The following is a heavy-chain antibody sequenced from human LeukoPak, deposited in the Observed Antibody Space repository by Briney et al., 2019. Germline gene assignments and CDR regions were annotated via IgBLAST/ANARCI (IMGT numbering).Heavy chain of an antibody. Sequence: SETLSLTCTVSGGSISSYYWGWVRQPPGKGLEWIGSIYYSGSTYYNPSLKSRVTISVDTSKNQFSLKLSSVTAADTAVYYCARGHLYANFDYWGQGTLVTVSS. J-gene: IGHJ4*02. CDR1: GGSISSYY. D-gene: IGHD5/OR15-5a*01. CDR3: ARGHLYANFDY. V-gene: IGHV4-39*07. CDR2: IYYSGST.